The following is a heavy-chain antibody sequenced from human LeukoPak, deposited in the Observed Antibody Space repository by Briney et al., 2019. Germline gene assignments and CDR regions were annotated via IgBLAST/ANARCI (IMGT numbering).Heavy chain of an antibody. CDR2: MNPNSGNT. V-gene: IGHV1-8*01. CDR3: ARGRRTIFGLGISYYFDY. CDR1: AYTFTRYD. D-gene: IGHD3/OR15-3a*01. J-gene: IGHJ4*02. Sequence: ASVKVSCKASAYTFTRYDINWVRQATGQGLEWMGWMNPNSGNTGYAQKFQGRVTMTRNTSISTAYMELRSLRSEDTAVYYCARGRRTIFGLGISYYFDYWGQGTLVTVSS.